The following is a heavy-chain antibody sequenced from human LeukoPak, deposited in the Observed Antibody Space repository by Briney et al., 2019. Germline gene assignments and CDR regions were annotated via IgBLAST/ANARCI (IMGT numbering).Heavy chain of an antibody. J-gene: IGHJ3*02. V-gene: IGHV1-2*02. CDR3: AREYYDSSGTKYAFDI. CDR2: IDPHSGGT. D-gene: IGHD3-22*01. Sequence: ASVKVSCKAYGYSFMDYYIHWVRQAPGQGLEWMGCIDPHSGGTKYAQKLQGRVTMTRDTSISAAYMELSRLRSDDTAVFYCAREYYDSSGTKYAFDIWGQGTRITVSS. CDR1: GYSFMDYY.